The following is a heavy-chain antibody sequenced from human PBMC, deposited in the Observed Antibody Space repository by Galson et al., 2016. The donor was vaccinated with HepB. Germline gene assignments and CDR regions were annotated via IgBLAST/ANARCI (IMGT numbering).Heavy chain of an antibody. D-gene: IGHD6-13*01. Sequence: SLRLSCAASGFTFDAYAMHWVRQAPGKGLEWVSGIRWNSGTIGYADSVKGRFTISRDNAKNPLYLQMNSLRPEDTALYYCAKAGTYSSSKGWFDPWGQGTLVTVSS. CDR1: GFTFDAYA. V-gene: IGHV3-9*01. CDR3: AKAGTYSSSKGWFDP. J-gene: IGHJ5*02. CDR2: IRWNSGTI.